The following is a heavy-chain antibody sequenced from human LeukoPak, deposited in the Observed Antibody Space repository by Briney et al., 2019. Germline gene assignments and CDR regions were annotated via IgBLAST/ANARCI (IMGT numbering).Heavy chain of an antibody. D-gene: IGHD3-9*01. Sequence: PGGSLRLSCAASGFTFRSYAMSWVRQAPGKGLEWVSTLSGSGGSTYYADSVKGRFTISRDNSKNTLHLQMNSLRAEDTAVYYCAKDQLRYFDWYGMDVWGQGTTVTVSS. CDR2: LSGSGGST. V-gene: IGHV3-23*01. J-gene: IGHJ6*02. CDR1: GFTFRSYA. CDR3: AKDQLRYFDWYGMDV.